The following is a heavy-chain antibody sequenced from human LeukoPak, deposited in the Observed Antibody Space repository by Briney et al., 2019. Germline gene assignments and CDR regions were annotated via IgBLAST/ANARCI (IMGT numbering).Heavy chain of an antibody. D-gene: IGHD2-2*01. J-gene: IGHJ6*02. Sequence: GGSLRLSCAASGFTFSSYVMSWVRQSPGKGLEWVSAIIASGGTTYHADSVKGGFTISRDNSKNTLYLQLNSPRVDDTAVYYCARYCTNTNCLPNFYGMDVGGQGTTVTVSS. CDR2: IIASGGTT. CDR1: GFTFSSYV. V-gene: IGHV3-23*01. CDR3: ARYCTNTNCLPNFYGMDV.